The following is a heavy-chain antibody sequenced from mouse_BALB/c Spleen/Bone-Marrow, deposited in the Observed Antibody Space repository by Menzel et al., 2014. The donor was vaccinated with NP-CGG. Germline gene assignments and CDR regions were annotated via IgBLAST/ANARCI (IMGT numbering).Heavy chain of an antibody. CDR3: ARDLDGYSLLYAIDY. CDR2: IWGDGST. Sequence: VQLQQSGPGLVAPSQSLSITCTVSGFSLTGYGVNWVRQPPGKGLEWLGMIWGDGSTDYNSALKSRLSISKDNSKSQVFLKMNSLQTHVTATYNCARDLDGYSLLYAIDYWGQGTPVTVSS. D-gene: IGHD2-3*01. CDR1: GFSLTGYG. V-gene: IGHV2-6-7*01. J-gene: IGHJ4*01.